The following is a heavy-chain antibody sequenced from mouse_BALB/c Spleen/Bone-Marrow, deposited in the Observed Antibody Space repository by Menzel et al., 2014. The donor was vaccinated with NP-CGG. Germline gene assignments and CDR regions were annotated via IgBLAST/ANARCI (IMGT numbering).Heavy chain of an antibody. CDR1: GYSITSGYS. CDR2: IQYSGNT. Sequence: VQLQHSGPDLVKPSQSLSLPCTVTGYSITSGYSWHWIRQFPGNKLEWMGYIQYSGNTNYNPSLKSRISITRDTSKNQFFLQLNSVTTEDTATYYCARRGNRLTHYFDYWGQGTTLTVSS. V-gene: IGHV3-1*02. D-gene: IGHD2-1*01. J-gene: IGHJ2*01. CDR3: ARRGNRLTHYFDY.